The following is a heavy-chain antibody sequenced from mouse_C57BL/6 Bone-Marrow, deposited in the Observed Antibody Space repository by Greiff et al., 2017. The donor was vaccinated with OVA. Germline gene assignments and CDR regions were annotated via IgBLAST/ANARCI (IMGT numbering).Heavy chain of an antibody. Sequence: VKLQESGAELVKPGASVKLSCKASGYTFTEYTIHWVKQRSGQGLEWIGWFYPGSGSIKYNEKFKDKATLTADKSSSTVYMELSRLTSEDSAVYFCARHGANYYGSSNYAMDYWGQGTSVTVSS. CDR1: GYTFTEYT. J-gene: IGHJ4*01. CDR3: ARHGANYYGSSNYAMDY. CDR2: FYPGSGSI. V-gene: IGHV1-62-2*01. D-gene: IGHD1-1*01.